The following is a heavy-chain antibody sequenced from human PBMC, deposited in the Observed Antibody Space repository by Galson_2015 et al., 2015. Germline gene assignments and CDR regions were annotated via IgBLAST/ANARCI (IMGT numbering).Heavy chain of an antibody. V-gene: IGHV2-5*02. CDR1: GFSLRTRGVG. J-gene: IGHJ5*02. Sequence: PAMVTPPQPLTLACTFSGFSLRTRGVGGGRVRQPTGKALEWIALIYWDDGKRYIPSLKSRLTITKDTSKNQVVLTMTNMDPVDTATYYCAHSGDSSGSYSNWFDPWGQGSLVTVSS. D-gene: IGHD3-10*01. CDR2: IYWDDGK. CDR3: AHSGDSSGSYSNWFDP.